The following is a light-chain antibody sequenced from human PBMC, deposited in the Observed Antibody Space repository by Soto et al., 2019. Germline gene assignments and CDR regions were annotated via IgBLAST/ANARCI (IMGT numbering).Light chain of an antibody. Sequence: EIVLTQSPATLSVSPWERATLSCRASQSVSSNLAWYQQKPGQAPSLLMYGASTRATGIPARFSGSGSGTEFTLTISSLMSEDFAVYYCQQRNIWPPVTFGQGTRLEIK. CDR3: QQRNIWPPVT. J-gene: IGKJ5*01. CDR1: QSVSSN. V-gene: IGKV3-15*01. CDR2: GAS.